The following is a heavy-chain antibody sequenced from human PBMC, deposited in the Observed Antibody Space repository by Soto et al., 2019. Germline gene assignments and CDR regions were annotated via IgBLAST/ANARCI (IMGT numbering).Heavy chain of an antibody. D-gene: IGHD3-22*01. CDR3: AGLYHYDSSGYYDY. V-gene: IGHV1-46*01. CDR2: INPSGGRT. Sequence: QVQLVQSGAEVKKPGASVKVSCKASGNSFTTYYMHWVRQAPGQGLEWMGIINPSGGRTTYAQKFPGRVTMTRDTSTSTFHMELSSLTSEDTAVYYCAGLYHYDSSGYYDYWGQGTLVTVSS. J-gene: IGHJ4*02. CDR1: GNSFTTYY.